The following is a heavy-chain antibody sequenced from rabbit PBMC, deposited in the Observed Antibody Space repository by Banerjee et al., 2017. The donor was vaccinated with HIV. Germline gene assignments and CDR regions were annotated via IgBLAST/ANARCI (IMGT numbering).Heavy chain of an antibody. CDR1: GSDFSSNA. CDR2: IYSSNGDK. V-gene: IGHV1S47*01. J-gene: IGHJ6*01. CDR3: ARDRDGDAGYGSLAL. Sequence: QEQLVESGGGLVQPEGSLTLTCKASGSDFSSNAMCWVRQAPGKGLELIACIYSSNGDKWYASWVNGRFTISRSTSLNTVDLKMTSLTVADTATYFCARDRDGDAGYGSLALWGPGTLVTVS. D-gene: IGHD7-1*01.